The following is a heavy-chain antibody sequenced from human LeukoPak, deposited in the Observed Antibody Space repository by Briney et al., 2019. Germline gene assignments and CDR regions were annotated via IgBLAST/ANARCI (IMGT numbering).Heavy chain of an antibody. D-gene: IGHD5-18*01. CDR2: IYYSGST. CDR1: GGSISSYY. CDR3: ARGYSYGYRWFDP. Sequence: SGTLSLTCTVSGGSISSYYWSWIRQLPGKGLEWIGYIYYSGSTNYNPSLKSRVTISVDTSKNQSSLKLSSVTAADTAVYYCARGYSYGYRWFDPWGQGTLVTVSS. J-gene: IGHJ5*02. V-gene: IGHV4-59*01.